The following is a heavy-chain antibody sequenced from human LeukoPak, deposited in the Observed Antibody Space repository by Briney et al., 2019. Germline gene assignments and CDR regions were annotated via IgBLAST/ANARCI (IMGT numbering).Heavy chain of an antibody. CDR3: TRHSVWVSPAVAEDY. D-gene: IGHD6-19*01. CDR1: GFTFSGSA. J-gene: IGHJ4*02. Sequence: HPGGSLRLSCAASGFTFSGSAMHWVRQASGKGLEWVGRIRGKANSYATAYAASVKGRFTISRDDSKNTAYLQMNSLKTEDTAVYYCTRHSVWVSPAVAEDYWGQGTLVTVSS. V-gene: IGHV3-73*01. CDR2: IRGKANSYAT.